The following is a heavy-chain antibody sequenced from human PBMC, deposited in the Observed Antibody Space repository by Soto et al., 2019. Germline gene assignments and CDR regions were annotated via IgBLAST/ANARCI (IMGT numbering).Heavy chain of an antibody. CDR2: ISYDGSHQ. CDR1: GFTFSNYG. J-gene: IGHJ5*02. V-gene: IGHV3-30*18. Sequence: GGSLRLSCAASGFTFSNYGMHWVRQTPGKGLEWVAVISYDGSHQFYTDSVKGRFTISRDNSKNTLYLQMNSLKTEDTAMYYCAKDPKCCTIGSHFLANWFDPWGQGTLVTVSS. D-gene: IGHD2-8*01. CDR3: AKDPKCCTIGSHFLANWFDP.